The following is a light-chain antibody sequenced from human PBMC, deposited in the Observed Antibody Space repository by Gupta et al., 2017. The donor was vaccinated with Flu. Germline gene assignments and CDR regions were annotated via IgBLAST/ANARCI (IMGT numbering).Light chain of an antibody. V-gene: IGKV1-5*03. CDR2: KSS. Sequence: SPSHLSASVGDRVTSPCRDSQSISDWLDWYQQKPEIAPKVLIYKSSKGKSGVTSRFSGSGSGTEFTLTSTNRQHEDFATYYCQQDSSYWTFGQGTRVEIK. CDR1: QSISDW. J-gene: IGKJ1*01. CDR3: QQDSSYWT.